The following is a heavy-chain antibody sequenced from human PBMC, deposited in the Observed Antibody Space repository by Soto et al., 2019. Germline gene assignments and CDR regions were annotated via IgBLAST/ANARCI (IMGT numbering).Heavy chain of an antibody. CDR3: ASSIFSTSAQLYYGMDV. V-gene: IGHV4-38-2*01. CDR1: GYXXRGGYF. CDR2: MYHSGIT. D-gene: IGHD6-6*01. Sequence: ASXXLSLXXAVSGYXXRGGYFWGWIRQPPGKGLEWIGSMYHSGITYYNLSLKSRVTISVDTSKNQLSLKLSSATAADTAVYYCASSIFSTSAQLYYGMDVWGQGTTVTVSS. J-gene: IGHJ6*02.